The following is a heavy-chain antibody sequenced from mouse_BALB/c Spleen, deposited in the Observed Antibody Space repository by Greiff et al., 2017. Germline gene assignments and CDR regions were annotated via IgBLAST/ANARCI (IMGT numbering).Heavy chain of an antibody. V-gene: IGHV5-9*03. CDR2: ISSGGGNT. CDR3: ARYPGYRGHWYFDV. D-gene: IGHD1-2*01. Sequence: EVQGVESGGGLVKPGGSLKLSCAASGFTFSSYTMSWVRQTPEKRLEWVATISSGGGNTYYPDSVKGRFTISRDNAKNNLYLQMSSLRSEDTALYYCARYPGYRGHWYFDVWGAGTTVTVSS. CDR1: GFTFSSYT. J-gene: IGHJ1*01.